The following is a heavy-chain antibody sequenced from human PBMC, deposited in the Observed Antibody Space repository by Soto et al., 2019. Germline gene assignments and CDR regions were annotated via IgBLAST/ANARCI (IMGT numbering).Heavy chain of an antibody. CDR3: ARWEGHGQYGHSDRPIDY. Sequence: VESLKISCKGSGYSFTSNWISWVRQMPGKGLEWMGGIDPRDSYTNYSPSFQGHVTISVDKSDNTSYLQWSSLKASDTAMYYCARWEGHGQYGHSDRPIDYWGKGTLVTVSS. D-gene: IGHD4-17*01. V-gene: IGHV5-10-1*01. CDR1: GYSFTSNW. J-gene: IGHJ4*02. CDR2: IDPRDSYT.